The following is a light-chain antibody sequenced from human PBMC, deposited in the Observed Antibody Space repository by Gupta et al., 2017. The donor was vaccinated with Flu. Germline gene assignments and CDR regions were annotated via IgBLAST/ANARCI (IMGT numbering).Light chain of an antibody. V-gene: IGLV2-14*01. CDR1: SSDVGRYNY. CDR2: EVN. CDR3: SSYTGSTTSYVI. Sequence: QSALTQPASVSGSPGQSIILSCTGTSSDVGRYNYVSWYQHHPGKAPKLIIHEVNSRPSGVSNRFSGSKSGNTASLTISGLQAGDEADYYCSSYTGSTTSYVIFGGGTKLTVL. J-gene: IGLJ2*01.